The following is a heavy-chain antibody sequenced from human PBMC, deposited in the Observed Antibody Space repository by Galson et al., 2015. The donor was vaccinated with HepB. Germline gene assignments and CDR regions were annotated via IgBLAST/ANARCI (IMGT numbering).Heavy chain of an antibody. CDR3: ARPTKAYCSGGSCSPFGY. CDR2: ISAYNGNT. CDR1: GYTFTSYG. D-gene: IGHD2-15*01. Sequence: SVKVSCKASGYTFTSYGISWVRQAPGQGLEWMGWISAYNGNTNYAQKLQGRVTMTTDTSTSTAYMELRSLRSDDTAVYYCARPTKAYCSGGSCSPFGYWGQGSLVTVSS. V-gene: IGHV1-18*01. J-gene: IGHJ4*02.